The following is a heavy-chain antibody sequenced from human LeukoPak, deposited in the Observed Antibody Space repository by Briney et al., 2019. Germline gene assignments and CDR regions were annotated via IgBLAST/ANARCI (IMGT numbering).Heavy chain of an antibody. CDR2: IYYSGTT. D-gene: IGHD3-3*01. CDR3: ASASPYYDFWSGPHYYYYYGMDV. Sequence: TSETLSLTCTLSGGSISTYYWSWIRHPPGKGLEWMGYIYYSGTTNSNSSLKSRVTISVDTWKNQFSLKLSSVTAADTAVYYCASASPYYDFWSGPHYYYYYGMDVWGQGTTVTVSS. CDR1: GGSISTYY. V-gene: IGHV4-59*01. J-gene: IGHJ6*02.